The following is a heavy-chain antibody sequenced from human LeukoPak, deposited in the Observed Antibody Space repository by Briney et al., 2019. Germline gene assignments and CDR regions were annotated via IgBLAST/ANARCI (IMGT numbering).Heavy chain of an antibody. CDR3: ARYYGSGSYGFDP. CDR1: GGSISSYY. CDR2: IYYSGST. V-gene: IGHV4-59*01. Sequence: PSETLSLTCTVSGGSISSYYWSWIRQPPGKGLEWIGYIYYSGSTNYNPSLKSRVTISVDTSKNQFSLKLSSVTAADTAVYYCARYYGSGSYGFDPWGRGTLVTVSS. D-gene: IGHD3-10*01. J-gene: IGHJ5*02.